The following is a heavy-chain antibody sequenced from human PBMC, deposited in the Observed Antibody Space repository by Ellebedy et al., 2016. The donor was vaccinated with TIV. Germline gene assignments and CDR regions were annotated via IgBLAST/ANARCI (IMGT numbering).Heavy chain of an antibody. CDR2: VYYSGSP. CDR3: ARTDPWQPIYD. Sequence: MPSETLSLTCSVSGGSVSSTRYYWAWIRQPPGKGLEYIGSVYYSGSPYYNPSFKSRLTLYADTSKNQFSLNLRTVTAADTAVYYCARTDPWQPIYDWGQGILVSVSS. J-gene: IGHJ4*02. D-gene: IGHD5/OR15-5a*01. V-gene: IGHV4-39*01. CDR1: GGSVSSTRYY.